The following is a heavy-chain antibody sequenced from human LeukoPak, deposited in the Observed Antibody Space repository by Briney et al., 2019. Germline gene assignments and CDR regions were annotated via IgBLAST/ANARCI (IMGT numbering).Heavy chain of an antibody. Sequence: PSETLSLTCTVSGGSISSYYWSWIRQPAGKGLEWIGRIYTSGSTNYNPSLKSRVTTSVDKSKNQFSLKLSSVTAADTAVYYCARALAAAGPGDFQHWGQGTLVTVSS. CDR1: GGSISSYY. D-gene: IGHD6-13*01. CDR3: ARALAAAGPGDFQH. CDR2: IYTSGST. J-gene: IGHJ1*01. V-gene: IGHV4-4*07.